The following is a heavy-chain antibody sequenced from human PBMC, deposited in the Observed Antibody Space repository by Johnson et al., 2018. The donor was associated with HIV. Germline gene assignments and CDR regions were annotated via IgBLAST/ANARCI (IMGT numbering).Heavy chain of an antibody. V-gene: IGHV3-7*03. CDR2: IKQDGSEK. D-gene: IGHD3-3*01. J-gene: IGHJ3*02. CDR1: GFTFHDFG. CDR3: ARKIRITIFGLVISQSNDAFDI. Sequence: VQLVESGGGVVRPGGSLRLSCAASGFTFHDFGMSWVRQVPGKGLEWVANIKQDGSEKYYVDSVKGRFTISRDNAKNSLYLQMNSLRVEDTALYYCARKIRITIFGLVISQSNDAFDIWGQGTMVTVSS.